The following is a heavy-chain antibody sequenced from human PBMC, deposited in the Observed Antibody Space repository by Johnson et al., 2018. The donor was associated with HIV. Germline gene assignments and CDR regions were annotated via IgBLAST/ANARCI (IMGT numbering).Heavy chain of an antibody. Sequence: QVQLVESGGGVVQPGRSLRLSCAASGFTFSSYAMHWVRQAPGKGLEWVAVISYDGSNKYYADSVKGRFTISRDNSKNTLYLQMNSLRAEDTAVYYCARGGSDGFDMWGHGTMVIVSS. CDR1: GFTFSSYA. V-gene: IGHV3-30-3*01. CDR3: ARGGSDGFDM. J-gene: IGHJ3*02. D-gene: IGHD3-16*01. CDR2: ISYDGSNK.